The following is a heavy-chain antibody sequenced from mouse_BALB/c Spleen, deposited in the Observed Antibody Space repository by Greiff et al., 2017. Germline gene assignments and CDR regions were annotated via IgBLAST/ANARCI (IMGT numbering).Heavy chain of an antibody. CDR2: ISNGGGST. V-gene: IGHV5-12-2*01. CDR1: GFTFSSYT. Sequence: EVMLVESGGGLVQPGGSLKLSCAASGFTFSSYTMSWVRQTPEKRLEWVAYISNGGGSTYYPDTVKGRFTISRDNAKNTLYLQMSSLKSEDTAMYYCASDLLAVGYWGQGTLVTVSA. D-gene: IGHD2-1*01. CDR3: ASDLLAVGY. J-gene: IGHJ3*01.